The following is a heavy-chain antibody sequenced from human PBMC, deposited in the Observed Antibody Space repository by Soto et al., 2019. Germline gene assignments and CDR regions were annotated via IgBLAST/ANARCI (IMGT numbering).Heavy chain of an antibody. Sequence: QVQLVQSGAEVKKPGASVKVSCKASGYTFTSYYMHWVRQAPGQGLEWMGIINPSGGSTSYAQKFQGRVTMTRDTSTSTVYMELSSLRSEDTAGYYCARVPRGGGYFDYWGQGTLVTVSS. CDR3: ARVPRGGGYFDY. J-gene: IGHJ4*02. D-gene: IGHD2-15*01. CDR1: GYTFTSYY. CDR2: INPSGGST. V-gene: IGHV1-46*01.